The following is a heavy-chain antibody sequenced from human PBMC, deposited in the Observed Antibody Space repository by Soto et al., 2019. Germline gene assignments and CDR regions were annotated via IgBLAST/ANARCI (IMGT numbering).Heavy chain of an antibody. CDR3: AADSLNSSSWYRPYYYYYYMDV. J-gene: IGHJ6*03. CDR2: IVVGSGNT. D-gene: IGHD6-13*01. V-gene: IGHV1-58*02. Sequence: GASVKVSCKASGFTFTSSAMQWVRQARGQRLEWIGWIVVGSGNTNYAQKFQERVTITRDMSTSTAYMELSSLRSEDTAVYYCAADSLNSSSWYRPYYYYYYMDVWG. CDR1: GFTFTSSA.